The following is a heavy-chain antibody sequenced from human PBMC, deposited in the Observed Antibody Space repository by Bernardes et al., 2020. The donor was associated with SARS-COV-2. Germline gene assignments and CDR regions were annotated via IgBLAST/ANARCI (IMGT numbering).Heavy chain of an antibody. CDR2: ISGNGYST. J-gene: IGHJ4*02. CDR1: GFSFSSYA. V-gene: IGHV3-23*01. Sequence: GGSLRLSCAASGFSFSSYALTWVRQAPGKGLEWVSTISGNGYSTYYADSVKGRFTVSRDNSKNTLYLQIHSLRADDTAVYYCAKDSGIFGYCGGGSCHSVFHYWGQGTLVTVSS. CDR3: AKDSGIFGYCGGGSCHSVFHY. D-gene: IGHD2-15*01.